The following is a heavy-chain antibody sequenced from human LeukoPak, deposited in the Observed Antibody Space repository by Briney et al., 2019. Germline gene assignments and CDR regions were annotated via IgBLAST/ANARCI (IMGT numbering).Heavy chain of an antibody. D-gene: IGHD5-12*01. Sequence: GESLKISCKGSGYTFTSYWIAWVRQMPGKGVEWVGLIYPTDSDTRYSPSFQGQVTISADKSISTADLQWNSLKASDTAMYYCARRGYSGYDLQYFDSWGQGTLVTVSS. CDR2: IYPTDSDT. CDR3: ARRGYSGYDLQYFDS. V-gene: IGHV5-51*01. J-gene: IGHJ4*02. CDR1: GYTFTSYW.